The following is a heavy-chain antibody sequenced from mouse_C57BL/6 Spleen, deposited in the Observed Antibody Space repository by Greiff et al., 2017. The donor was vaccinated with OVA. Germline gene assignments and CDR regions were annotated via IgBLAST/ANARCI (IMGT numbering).Heavy chain of an antibody. J-gene: IGHJ2*01. D-gene: IGHD2-4*01. V-gene: IGHV3-6*01. CDR1: GYSITSGYY. CDR2: ISYDGSN. Sequence: EVQLQESGPGLVKPSQSLSLTCSVTGYSITSGYYWNWIRQFPGNKLEWMGYISYDGSNNYNPSLKNRISITRDTSKNQFFLKLNSVTTENTATYYCARGDDYAVFDYWGQGTTLTVSS. CDR3: ARGDDYAVFDY.